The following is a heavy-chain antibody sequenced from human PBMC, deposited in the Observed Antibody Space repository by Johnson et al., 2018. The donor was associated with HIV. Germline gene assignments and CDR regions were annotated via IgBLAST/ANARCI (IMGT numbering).Heavy chain of an antibody. D-gene: IGHD3-22*01. CDR2: LNWKGVIT. Sequence: VQLVESGGGVVRPGGSLRLSCAASGFTFDDYGMTWVRQTPGKGLEWLSGLNWKGVITGYADSLKGRFTISRDNAKNSLYLQMNSLRAEETAVYYCAKGLIARQHYYDSSGYPFGAFDIWGQGTMVTVSS. CDR1: GFTFDDYG. J-gene: IGHJ3*02. CDR3: AKGLIARQHYYDSSGYPFGAFDI. V-gene: IGHV3-20*04.